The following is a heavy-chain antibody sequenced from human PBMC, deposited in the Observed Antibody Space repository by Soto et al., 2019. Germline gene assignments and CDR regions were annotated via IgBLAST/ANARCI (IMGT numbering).Heavy chain of an antibody. J-gene: IGHJ5*02. CDR2: IIPVLATT. CDR3: ACNWGNSLRNWLAP. D-gene: IGHD7-27*01. CDR1: AGTFSHYA. Sequence: QVQMVQSGPEVLKTGSSVKVSCKASAGTFSHYALSWVRQAPGQGREWMGGIIPVLATTTSAQKFQGRVSISADESTSTAYIELSSLNSEDTAVYYCACNWGNSLRNWLAPWGQGTLVTVSS. V-gene: IGHV1-69*01.